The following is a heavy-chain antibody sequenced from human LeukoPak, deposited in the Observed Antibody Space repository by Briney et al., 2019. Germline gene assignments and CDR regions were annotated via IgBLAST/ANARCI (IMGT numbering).Heavy chain of an antibody. V-gene: IGHV4-59*01. J-gene: IGHJ4*02. Sequence: SETLSLTCTVSGGSIRSYYWSWIRQPPGKGLEWTGYIYYSGSTNYNPSLKSRVTISVDTSKNQFSLKLSSVTAADTAVYYCATSDRGGVTRFDYWGQGTLLTVSS. CDR1: GGSIRSYY. D-gene: IGHD4-17*01. CDR2: IYYSGST. CDR3: ATSDRGGVTRFDY.